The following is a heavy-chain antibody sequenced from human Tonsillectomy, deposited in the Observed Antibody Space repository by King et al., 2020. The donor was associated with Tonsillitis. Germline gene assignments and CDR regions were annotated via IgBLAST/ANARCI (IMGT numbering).Heavy chain of an antibody. CDR2: ISYDGTNK. D-gene: IGHD1-26*01. Sequence: VQLVESGGGVVQPGRSLRLSCAASGFTFRNYAMHWVRQAPGKGLEWVGIISYDGTNKFDADSVKGRFTISRDSSKNTLYLQMNSLRADDTAVYYCARDRGSWVLDIDYWGQGTLVTVSS. CDR3: ARDRGSWVLDIDY. V-gene: IGHV3-30*01. J-gene: IGHJ4*02. CDR1: GFTFRNYA.